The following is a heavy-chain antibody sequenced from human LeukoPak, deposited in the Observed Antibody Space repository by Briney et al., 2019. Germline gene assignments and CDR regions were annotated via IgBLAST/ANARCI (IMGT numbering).Heavy chain of an antibody. CDR2: ISGSGGST. CDR1: GFTFSSYA. J-gene: IGHJ4*02. V-gene: IGHV3-23*01. Sequence: GGSLRLSCAASGFTFSSYAMSWVRQAPGKGLEWVSAISGSGGSTYYADSAKGRFTISRDNSKNTLYLQMNSLRAEDTAVYYCAKTIAAAGRGYFDYWGQGTLVTVSS. D-gene: IGHD6-13*01. CDR3: AKTIAAAGRGYFDY.